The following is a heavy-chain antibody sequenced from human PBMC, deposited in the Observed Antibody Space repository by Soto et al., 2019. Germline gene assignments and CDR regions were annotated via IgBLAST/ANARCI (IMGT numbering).Heavy chain of an antibody. Sequence: SETLSLTCTFSGGSISSSSYYWGWIRQPPGKGLEWIGSIYYSGSTYYNPSLKSRVTISVDTSKNQFSLKLSSVTAADTAVYYCARQWVWIQRGDWFDPWGQGTLVTV. J-gene: IGHJ5*02. CDR1: GGSISSSSYY. CDR2: IYYSGST. V-gene: IGHV4-39*01. D-gene: IGHD5-18*01. CDR3: ARQWVWIQRGDWFDP.